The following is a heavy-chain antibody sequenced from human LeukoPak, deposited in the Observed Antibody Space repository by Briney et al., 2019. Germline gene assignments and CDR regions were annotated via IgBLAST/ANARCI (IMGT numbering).Heavy chain of an antibody. CDR3: TQNNY. V-gene: IGHV3-73*01. Sequence: GGSLRLSCAASGFTFSGSPILWVRQASGKGLEWVGRIRGKADNYATAYAASVQGRCTISRDDSQNTAYLQLNSLKTEDTAAYYCTQNNYWGQGALLTVSS. J-gene: IGHJ4*02. CDR2: IRGKADNYAT. CDR1: GFTFSGSP.